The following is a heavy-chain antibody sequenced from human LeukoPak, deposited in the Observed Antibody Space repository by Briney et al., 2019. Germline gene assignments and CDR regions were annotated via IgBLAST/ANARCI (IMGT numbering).Heavy chain of an antibody. CDR3: ARALDGYNYVAY. D-gene: IGHD5-24*01. V-gene: IGHV3-21*01. CDR1: GFTFSSYW. Sequence: PGGSLRLSCVASGFTFSSYWMSWVRQAPGKGLEWVSSISSSSSYIYYADSVKGRFTISRDNAKNSLYLQMNSLGAEDTAVYYCARALDGYNYVAYWGQGTLVTVSS. J-gene: IGHJ4*02. CDR2: ISSSSSYI.